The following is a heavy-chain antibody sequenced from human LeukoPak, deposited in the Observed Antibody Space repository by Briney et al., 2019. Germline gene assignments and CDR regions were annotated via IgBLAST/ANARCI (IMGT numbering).Heavy chain of an antibody. CDR1: GFTFDDYG. CDR3: AKGLVSGDY. CDR2: ISGSGGST. D-gene: IGHD1-26*01. Sequence: PGGSLRLSCAASGFTFDDYGMSWVRQAPGKGLEWVSAISGSGGSTYYADSVKGRFTISRDNSKNTLYLQMNSLRAEDTAVYYCAKGLVSGDYWGQGTLVTVSS. J-gene: IGHJ4*02. V-gene: IGHV3-23*01.